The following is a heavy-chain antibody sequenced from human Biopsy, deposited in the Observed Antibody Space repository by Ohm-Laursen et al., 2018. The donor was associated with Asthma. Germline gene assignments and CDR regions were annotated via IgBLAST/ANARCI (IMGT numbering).Heavy chain of an antibody. CDR1: PGSFSGFY. CDR2: TNERGVT. V-gene: IGHV4-34*01. J-gene: IGHJ6*02. CDR3: ARGPELDV. Sequence: SDILSLTCNVYPGSFSGFYWTWIRQSPEKGLEWIGETNERGVTNNNPSLKSRVIISIDTYWNRVSLKLTSVTAADTAVYYCARGPELDVWGQGTTVTVSS.